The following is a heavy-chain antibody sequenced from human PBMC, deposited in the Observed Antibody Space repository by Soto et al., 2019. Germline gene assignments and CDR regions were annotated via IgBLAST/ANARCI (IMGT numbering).Heavy chain of an antibody. CDR2: IYYSGST. D-gene: IGHD6-13*01. CDR3: ARAAHYSSPFRVFDP. CDR1: GGSISSGGYY. Sequence: QVQLQESGPGLVKPSQTLCLTCTVSGGSISSGGYYWSWIRQHPGKGLEWIGYIYYSGSTSYNPPLNMRVTISGVTSNNQCSLKLSSVTAADTAVYYCARAAHYSSPFRVFDPWGQGTLFTVSS. J-gene: IGHJ5*02. V-gene: IGHV4-31*03.